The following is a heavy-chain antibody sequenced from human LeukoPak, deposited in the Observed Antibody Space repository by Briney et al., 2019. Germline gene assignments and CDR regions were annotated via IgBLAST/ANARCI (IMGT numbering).Heavy chain of an antibody. V-gene: IGHV3-30*03. Sequence: GGSLRLSCAASGFTFSSYWMHWVRQAPGKGLEWAAVISYDGSNKYYADSVKGRFTISRDNSKNTLYLQMNSLRAEDTAVYYCARGAVTTPETFDYWGQGTLVTVSS. CDR1: GFTFSSYW. CDR2: ISYDGSNK. J-gene: IGHJ4*02. CDR3: ARGAVTTPETFDY. D-gene: IGHD4-17*01.